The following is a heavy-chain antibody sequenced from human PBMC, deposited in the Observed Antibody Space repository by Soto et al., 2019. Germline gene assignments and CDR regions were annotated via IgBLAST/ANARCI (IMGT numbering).Heavy chain of an antibody. CDR1: GFTFSSYW. CDR3: ARDTRCSSTSCYLDYYYMDV. Sequence: GGSLRLSCAASGFTFSSYWMSWIRQAPGKGLEWVSYISSSGSTIYYADSVKGRFTISRDNAKNSLYLQMNSLRAEDTAVYYCARDTRCSSTSCYLDYYYMDVWGKGTTVTVSS. V-gene: IGHV3-11*01. CDR2: ISSSGSTI. D-gene: IGHD2-2*01. J-gene: IGHJ6*03.